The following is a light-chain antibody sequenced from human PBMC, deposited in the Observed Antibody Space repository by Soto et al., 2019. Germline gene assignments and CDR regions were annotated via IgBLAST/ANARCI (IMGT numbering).Light chain of an antibody. CDR2: DAS. Sequence: ELVMPQSPATLSFSPVYISTISFLSSQIVDNDLACYQQTPVQPPRLLIYDASNRATGIPARFSGRQYWTEFTLTFSSQEPEDFAEYYCHKYGNSPQATFGKG. V-gene: IGKV3D-15*01. CDR1: QIVDND. CDR3: HKYGNSPQAT. J-gene: IGKJ5*01.